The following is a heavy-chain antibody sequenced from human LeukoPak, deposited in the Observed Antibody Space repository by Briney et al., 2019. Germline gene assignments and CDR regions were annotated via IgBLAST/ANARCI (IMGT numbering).Heavy chain of an antibody. CDR2: IGGGGENT. D-gene: IGHD6-13*01. CDR3: ANNSWFDY. J-gene: IGHJ4*02. CDR1: GFTFSSYA. V-gene: IGHV3-23*01. Sequence: GGSLRLSCAASGFTFSSYAMSWVRQAPGKGLEWVSAIGGGGENTYYADSVKGRFTISRDTSKNTLYLQMNSLGAEDTAVYYCANNSWFDYWGQGTLVTVSS.